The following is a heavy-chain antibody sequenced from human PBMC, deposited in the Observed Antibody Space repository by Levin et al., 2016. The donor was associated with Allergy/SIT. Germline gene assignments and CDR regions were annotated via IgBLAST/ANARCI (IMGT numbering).Heavy chain of an antibody. Sequence: WIRQPPGKGLEWVSAISGSGGSTYYADSVKGRFTISRDNSKNTLYLQMNSLRAEDTAVYYCAKAATYYDILTGPNPYFDYWGQGTLVTVSS. CDR2: ISGSGGST. D-gene: IGHD3-9*01. J-gene: IGHJ4*02. CDR3: AKAATYYDILTGPNPYFDY. V-gene: IGHV3-23*01.